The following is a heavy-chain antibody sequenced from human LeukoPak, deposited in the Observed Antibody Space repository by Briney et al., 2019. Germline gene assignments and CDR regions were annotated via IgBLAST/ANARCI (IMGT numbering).Heavy chain of an antibody. CDR2: IWYDGSKK. V-gene: IGHV3-33*06. D-gene: IGHD4-17*01. J-gene: IGHJ3*02. CDR3: AKGAHIYGDYGAFDI. Sequence: PGGSLRLSCAASGFTFSNYGMQWVRQAPGKGLEWVAVIWYDGSKKYYPDSVKGRFTISRDSSKNTLYLQMNSLRAEDTAVYYCAKGAHIYGDYGAFDIWGQGTMVTVSS. CDR1: GFTFSNYG.